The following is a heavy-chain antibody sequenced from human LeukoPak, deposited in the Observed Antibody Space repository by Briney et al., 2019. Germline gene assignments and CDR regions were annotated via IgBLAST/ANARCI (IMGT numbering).Heavy chain of an antibody. V-gene: IGHV3-33*01. CDR3: ARDQRPGWGEYFQH. CDR1: EFTFSRYG. J-gene: IGHJ1*01. CDR2: ICYDGSNK. D-gene: IGHD3-16*01. Sequence: GGSLRLSCAASEFTFSRYGMHWVRQAPGKGLEWVAVICYDGSNKYYADSVKGRFTISRDNSKNTVYLQMNGLRVEDTAVYYCARDQRPGWGEYFQHWGQGTRVTVSS.